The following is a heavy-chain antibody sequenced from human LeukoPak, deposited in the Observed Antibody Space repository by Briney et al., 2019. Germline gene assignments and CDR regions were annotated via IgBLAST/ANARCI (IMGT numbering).Heavy chain of an antibody. CDR1: GGSISSSIYY. Sequence: PSETLSLTCTVSGGSISSSIYYWDWIRQPPGKGLEWIGSIYSSGSTYYNPSLKSRVTISVDTSKNQFSLKLSSVTAADTAVYYCARFARLTSLFDYWGQGTLVTVSS. J-gene: IGHJ4*02. CDR3: ARFARLTSLFDY. CDR2: IYSSGST. D-gene: IGHD6-6*01. V-gene: IGHV4-39*01.